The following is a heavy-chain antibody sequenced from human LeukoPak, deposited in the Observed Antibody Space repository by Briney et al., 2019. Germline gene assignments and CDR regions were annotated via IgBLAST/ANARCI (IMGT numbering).Heavy chain of an antibody. J-gene: IGHJ4*02. D-gene: IGHD3-22*01. CDR1: GFTFSSYS. V-gene: IGHV3-48*02. CDR2: ISSSSTI. Sequence: GGSLRLSCAASGFTFSSYSMNWVRQALGKGLEWVSYISSSSTIYYADSVKGRFTISRDNAKNSLYLQMNSLRDEDTAVYYCARDPRYYYDSSGYDWGQGTLVTVSS. CDR3: ARDPRYYYDSSGYD.